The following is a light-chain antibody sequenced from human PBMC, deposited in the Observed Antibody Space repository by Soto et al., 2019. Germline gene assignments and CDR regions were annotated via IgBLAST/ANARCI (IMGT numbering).Light chain of an antibody. CDR3: QQYESFSPYT. V-gene: IGKV1-5*01. J-gene: IGKJ2*01. Sequence: DIQMTQSPSTLSAFVGDRVTITCRASQSVSSSLAWYQQKPGKAPKLLIYDASTLESGVPSRFSGSGYGTEFTLTINSLQPVDFATYYCQQYESFSPYTFGQGTRLEI. CDR1: QSVSSS. CDR2: DAS.